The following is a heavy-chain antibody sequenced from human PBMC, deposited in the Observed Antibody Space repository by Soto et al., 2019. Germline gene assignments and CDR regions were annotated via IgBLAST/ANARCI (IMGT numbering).Heavy chain of an antibody. J-gene: IGHJ6*02. Sequence: PGGSLRLSCAASGFTFSSYAMHWVRQAPGKGLEWVAVISYDGSNKYYADSVKGRFTISRDNSKNALYLQMNSLRAEDTAVYYCARDRSRYFDWLPYYYYGMDVWGQGTTVTVSS. CDR2: ISYDGSNK. V-gene: IGHV3-30-3*01. CDR1: GFTFSSYA. D-gene: IGHD3-9*01. CDR3: ARDRSRYFDWLPYYYYGMDV.